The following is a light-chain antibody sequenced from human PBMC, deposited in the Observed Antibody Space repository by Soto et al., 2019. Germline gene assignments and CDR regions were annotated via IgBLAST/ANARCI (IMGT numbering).Light chain of an antibody. J-gene: IGKJ1*01. CDR3: QQYNNWPWT. V-gene: IGKV3-15*01. CDR2: GAS. CDR1: QSIQSD. Sequence: EIMMTQSPATLSVSPGERAALSCRASQSIQSDLAWYQQKPGQGPRLLIYGASTRATGIPVRFSGSGSGTEFTLTISRLQSEDFALYFCQQYNNWPWTLGQGTKVDIK.